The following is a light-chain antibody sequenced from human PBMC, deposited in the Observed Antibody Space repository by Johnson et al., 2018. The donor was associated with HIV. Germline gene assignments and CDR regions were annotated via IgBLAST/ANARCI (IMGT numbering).Light chain of an antibody. V-gene: IGLV1-51*01. J-gene: IGLJ1*01. CDR1: SSNIGNNY. CDR2: DNN. Sequence: QSVLTQPPSVSAAPGQKVTISCSGSSSNIGNNYVSWYQHLPGTAPKLLIYDNNKRPSGIPDRFSGSKSGTSVTLGITGLQTGDEADYYCGTWDSSRRAPYVFGTGTKVTGL. CDR3: GTWDSSRRAPYV.